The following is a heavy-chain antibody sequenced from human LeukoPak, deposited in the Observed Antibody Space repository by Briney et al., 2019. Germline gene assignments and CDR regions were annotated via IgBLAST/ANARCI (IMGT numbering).Heavy chain of an antibody. J-gene: IGHJ4*02. CDR3: AREGPMLRGVIGGKIDY. D-gene: IGHD3-10*01. CDR1: GFTFSSYS. Sequence: PGGSLRLSCEASGFTFSSYSMTWVRQAPGKGLEWVAFISSMSGRYIYYAESLKGRFTISRDNARKSLFLQMNSLRADDTAVYYCAREGPMLRGVIGGKIDYWGQGTVVTVSS. CDR2: ISSMSGRYI. V-gene: IGHV3-21*01.